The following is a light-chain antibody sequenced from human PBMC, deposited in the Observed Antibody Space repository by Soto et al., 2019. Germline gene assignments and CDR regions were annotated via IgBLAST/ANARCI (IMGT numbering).Light chain of an antibody. CDR2: GAS. Sequence: EIVMTQSPATLSVSPGERASLSCRASQSVSSNYLAWYQQKPGQAPRLVIYGASTRATGIPDRFSGSGSGTEFTLTISSLQSEDLAIYYCQQYNDWPPRYTFGQGTKLEIK. V-gene: IGKV3-15*01. CDR1: QSVSSN. J-gene: IGKJ2*01. CDR3: QQYNDWPPRYT.